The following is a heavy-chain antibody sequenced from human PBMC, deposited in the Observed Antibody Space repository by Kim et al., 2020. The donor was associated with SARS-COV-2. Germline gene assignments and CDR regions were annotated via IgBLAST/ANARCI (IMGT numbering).Heavy chain of an antibody. Sequence: GGSLRLSCAASGFTVSSNYMTWVRQAPGKGLEWVSVIYTGGSTYYADYVKGRFTISRDNSKNTLYLQMNSLGDEDTAVYYCATSRAGYNWLDPWGQGTLVAVSS. D-gene: IGHD6-19*01. V-gene: IGHV3-53*01. CDR3: ATSRAGYNWLDP. CDR1: GFTVSSNY. J-gene: IGHJ5*02. CDR2: IYTGGST.